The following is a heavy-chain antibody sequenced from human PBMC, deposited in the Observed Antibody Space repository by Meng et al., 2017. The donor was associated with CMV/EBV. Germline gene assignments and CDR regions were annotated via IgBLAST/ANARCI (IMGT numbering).Heavy chain of an antibody. CDR2: IIPIFGTA. CDR3: ARGYYDSSGYYYRGGYYFDY. J-gene: IGHJ4*02. D-gene: IGHD3-22*01. V-gene: IGHV1-69*12. CDR1: GGTFSSYA. Sequence: VHVVQSGAEVKKPGSSVKVSCKAFGGTFSSYAISWVRQAPGQGLEWMGGIIPIFGTANYAQKFQGRVTITADESTSTAYMELSSLRSEDTAVYYCARGYYDSSGYYYRGGYYFDYWGQGTLVTVSS.